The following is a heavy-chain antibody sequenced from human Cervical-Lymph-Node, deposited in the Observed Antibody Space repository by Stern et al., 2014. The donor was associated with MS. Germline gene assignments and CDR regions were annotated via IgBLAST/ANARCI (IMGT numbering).Heavy chain of an antibody. V-gene: IGHV1-69*01. CDR2: IIPIFGTA. D-gene: IGHD3-9*01. J-gene: IGHJ4*02. CDR3: ARGGLGLRYFDWSPHFDY. Sequence: QLVQSGAEVKKPGSSVKVSCKASGGTFSSYAISWGRQAPGQGLEWMGGIIPIFGTANYAQKFQGRVTITADESTSTAYMELSSLRSEDTAVYYCARGGLGLRYFDWSPHFDYWGQGTLVTVSS. CDR1: GGTFSSYA.